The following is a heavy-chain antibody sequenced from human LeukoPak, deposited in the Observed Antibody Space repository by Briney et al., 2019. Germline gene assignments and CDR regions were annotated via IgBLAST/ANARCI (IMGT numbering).Heavy chain of an antibody. D-gene: IGHD4-17*01. CDR3: AREGTTTVTTTRRYYYYYYYMDV. CDR1: GGSISSSNW. CDR2: IYHSGST. Sequence: SETLSLTCAVSGGSISSSNWWSWIRQPPGKGLEWIWEIYHSGSTNYNPSLKSRVTISVDTSKNQFSLKLRSVTAADTAVYYCAREGTTTVTTTRRYYYYYYYMDVWGKGTTVTVSS. J-gene: IGHJ6*03. V-gene: IGHV4-4*02.